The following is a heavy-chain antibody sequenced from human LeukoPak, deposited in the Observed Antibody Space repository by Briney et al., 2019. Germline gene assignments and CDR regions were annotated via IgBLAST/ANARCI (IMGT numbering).Heavy chain of an antibody. CDR1: GFTFSSYS. V-gene: IGHV3-21*01. J-gene: IGHJ6*02. CDR3: ARDLISPGGNYGMDV. CDR2: ISSSSSYI. D-gene: IGHD3-10*01. Sequence: GRSLRLSCAASGFTFSSYSMNWVRQAPGKGLEWVSSISSSSSYIYYADSVKGRFTISRDNAKNSLYLQMNSQRAEDTAVYYFARDLISPGGNYGMDVWGQGTTVTVSS.